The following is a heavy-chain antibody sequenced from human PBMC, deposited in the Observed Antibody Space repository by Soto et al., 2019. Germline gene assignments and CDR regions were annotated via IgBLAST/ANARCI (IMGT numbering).Heavy chain of an antibody. V-gene: IGHV3-74*01. CDR2: IHSDGIIT. CDR3: AREGMGFSNWFDP. Sequence: QPGGSLRLSCAASGFTFSSYWMHWVRQAPGKGLVWVSRIHSDGIITNYADSVKGRFTISRDNAKNTVFLQMNSLRAEDTAVYYCAREGMGFSNWFDPWGQGTLVTVSS. D-gene: IGHD2-8*01. CDR1: GFTFSSYW. J-gene: IGHJ5*02.